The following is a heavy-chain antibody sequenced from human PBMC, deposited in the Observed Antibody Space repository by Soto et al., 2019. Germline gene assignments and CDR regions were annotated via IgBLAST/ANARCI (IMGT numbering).Heavy chain of an antibody. CDR2: INAGNGNT. D-gene: IGHD5-18*01. CDR1: GYTFTSYA. J-gene: IGHJ4*02. CDR3: ARSDTALSSPQDY. Sequence: ASLKVSCKASGYTFTSYAMHWVRQAPGQRLEWMGWINAGNGNTKYSQKFQGRVTITRDTSASTAYMELSSLRSEDTAVYYCARSDTALSSPQDYWGQGTLVTVSS. V-gene: IGHV1-3*01.